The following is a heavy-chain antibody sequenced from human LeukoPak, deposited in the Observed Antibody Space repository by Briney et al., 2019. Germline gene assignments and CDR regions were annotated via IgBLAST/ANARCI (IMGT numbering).Heavy chain of an antibody. CDR2: ISSSGSTI. CDR3: VKDGEAVTTRTYYFDY. V-gene: IGHV3-48*03. D-gene: IGHD1-14*01. CDR1: GFTFSSYE. Sequence: GGSLRLSCAASGFTFSSYEMNWVRQAPGKGLEWVSYISSSGSTIYYADSVKGRFTISRDNAKNSLYLQMDSLRPEDTAFYYCVKDGEAVTTRTYYFDYWGQGTLVAVSS. J-gene: IGHJ4*02.